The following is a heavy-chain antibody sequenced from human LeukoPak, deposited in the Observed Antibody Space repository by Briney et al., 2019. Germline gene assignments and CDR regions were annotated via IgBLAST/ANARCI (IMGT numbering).Heavy chain of an antibody. CDR1: GFVLSSHW. CDR3: ARNNGMDV. J-gene: IGHJ6*02. CDR2: VNRDGSET. V-gene: IGHV3-7*03. Sequence: PGGSLRLSCAASGFVLSSHWMTWVRQVPGRGPEWVANVNRDGSETYYLDSVKGRFTISKDNAKNSLYLQMNSLGAEDTALYHCARNNGMDVWGQGTTVIVSS.